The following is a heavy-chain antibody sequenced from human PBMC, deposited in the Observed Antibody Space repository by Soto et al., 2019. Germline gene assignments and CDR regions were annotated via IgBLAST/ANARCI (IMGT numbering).Heavy chain of an antibody. CDR1: GYTFTGYC. V-gene: IGHV1-2*04. D-gene: IGHD1-26*01. CDR3: ARSREGREKRMEEIYYGMDA. CDR2: INPNSGGT. Sequence: ASVKVSCKASGYTFTGYCMHWVRQAPGQGLEWMGWINPNSGGTNYAQKFQGWVTMTRDTSISTAYMELSRLRSDDTAVYYCARSREGREKRMEEIYYGMDAWGQGTTVTVSS. J-gene: IGHJ6*02.